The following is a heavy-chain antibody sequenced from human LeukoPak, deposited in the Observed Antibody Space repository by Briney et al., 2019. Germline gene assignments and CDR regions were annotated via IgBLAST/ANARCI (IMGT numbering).Heavy chain of an antibody. Sequence: ASVKVSCKASGHTFTAYYMHWVRQAPGQGLEGMGWINPNSGATNYVQKFQGRVTLTRDTSISTAYMELTRLTSDDTAVYYCARGLWDDYDQTRFLNWFDPCGPGTLVTVSS. J-gene: IGHJ5*02. CDR2: INPNSGAT. D-gene: IGHD4-17*01. CDR3: ARGLWDDYDQTRFLNWFDP. V-gene: IGHV1-2*02. CDR1: GHTFTAYY.